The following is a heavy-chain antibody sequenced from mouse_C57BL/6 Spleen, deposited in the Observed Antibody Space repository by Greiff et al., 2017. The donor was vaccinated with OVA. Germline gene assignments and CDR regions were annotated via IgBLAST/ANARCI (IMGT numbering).Heavy chain of an antibody. CDR3: TKINYYGSSPYWDFDV. V-gene: IGHV1-5*01. CDR2: IYPGNSDT. Sequence: VQLQQSGTVLARPGASVKMSCKTSGYTFTSYWMHWVKQRPGQGLEWIGAIYPGNSDTSYNQKFKGKAKLTAGTSASTAYMELSSLTNDDSAVYYYTKINYYGSSPYWDFDVWGTGTTVTVSS. CDR1: GYTFTSYW. J-gene: IGHJ1*03. D-gene: IGHD1-1*01.